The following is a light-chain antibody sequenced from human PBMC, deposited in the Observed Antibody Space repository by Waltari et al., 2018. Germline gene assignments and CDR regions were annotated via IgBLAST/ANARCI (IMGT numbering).Light chain of an antibody. Sequence: EIVLTQSPATLSLSPGESTPPSCRASQSISSYLAWYQQKPGQAPRLLIYDASTRATGIPARFSGSGSGTDFTLIISSLEPEDFAVYYCQHRGHWPPEATFGPGTKVDIK. CDR1: QSISSY. V-gene: IGKV3-11*01. CDR3: QHRGHWPPEAT. J-gene: IGKJ3*01. CDR2: DAS.